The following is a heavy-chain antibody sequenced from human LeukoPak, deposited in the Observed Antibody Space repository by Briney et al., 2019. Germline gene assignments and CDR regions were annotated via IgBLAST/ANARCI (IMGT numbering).Heavy chain of an antibody. CDR2: IYSSGST. CDR3: ARGHYSSSWSIPLTFDY. CDR1: GASSSDHY. D-gene: IGHD6-13*01. Sequence: SETLSLTCTVSGASSSDHYWNWIRQPPGKGLEWIGHIYSSGSTNYNPSLKSRVTISIDTSKNQFSLKLSSVTAADTAVYYCARGHYSSSWSIPLTFDYWGQGTLVTVSS. V-gene: IGHV4-59*11. J-gene: IGHJ4*02.